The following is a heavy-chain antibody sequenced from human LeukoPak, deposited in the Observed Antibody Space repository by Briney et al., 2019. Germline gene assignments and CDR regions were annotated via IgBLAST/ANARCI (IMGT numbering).Heavy chain of an antibody. CDR1: GGSLSSYY. CDR3: ATYSSGWLEFDY. V-gene: IGHV4-4*07. Sequence: PSETLSLTCTVSGGSLSSYYWSWIRQPAGKGLEWIGLIYTSGSSNYNPSLKSRVTMSVDTSTNQFSLKLSSVTAADTAVYYCATYSSGWLEFDYWGQGTLVTVSS. J-gene: IGHJ4*02. D-gene: IGHD6-19*01. CDR2: IYTSGSS.